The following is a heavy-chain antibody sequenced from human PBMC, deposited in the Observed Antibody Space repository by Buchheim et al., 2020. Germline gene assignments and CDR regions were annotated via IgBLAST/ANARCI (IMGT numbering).Heavy chain of an antibody. CDR1: GFSFYNYA. D-gene: IGHD3-3*01. CDR3: AKDKTYYDFWSGSGDWFDS. V-gene: IGHV3-23*01. J-gene: IGHJ5*01. Sequence: EVVLLESGGGLVQPGGSLRLSCAASGFSFYNYAMSWVRQAPGKGLEWVSGITGGGSSPYYADSVKGRFTISRDNSKYMLYLQTNSLRAEDTAIYYCAKDKTYYDFWSGSGDWFDSWGQGTL. CDR2: ITGGGSSP.